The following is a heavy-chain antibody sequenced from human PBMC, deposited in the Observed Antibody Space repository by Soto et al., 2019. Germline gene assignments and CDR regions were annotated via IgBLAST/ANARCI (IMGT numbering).Heavy chain of an antibody. CDR3: ARVMNGRYSRGPLGS. CDR1: GFTFSSYS. V-gene: IGHV3-21*01. Sequence: NPGGSLRLSCAASGFTFSSYSMNWVRQAPGKGLEWVSSISSSSSYIYYADSVKGRFTISRDNAKNSLYLQMNSLRAEDTAVYYCARVMNGRYSRGPLGSWGQGTLVTVSS. CDR2: ISSSSSYI. D-gene: IGHD6-13*01. J-gene: IGHJ5*02.